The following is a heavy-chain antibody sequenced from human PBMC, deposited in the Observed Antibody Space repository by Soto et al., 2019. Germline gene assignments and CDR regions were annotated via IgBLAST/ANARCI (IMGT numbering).Heavy chain of an antibody. D-gene: IGHD5-18*01. Sequence: RRLSCAASGFIFSSYGMHWVRQTPGKGLQWVAAISYDGNKKYYADSVKGRFTISRDNSKNTLYLQTNSLRGDDTAVYFCEKDPRGDSKTSSLHYWGQGTLVPVYS. CDR3: EKDPRGDSKTSSLHY. V-gene: IGHV3-30*18. J-gene: IGHJ4*02. CDR1: GFIFSSYG. CDR2: ISYDGNKK.